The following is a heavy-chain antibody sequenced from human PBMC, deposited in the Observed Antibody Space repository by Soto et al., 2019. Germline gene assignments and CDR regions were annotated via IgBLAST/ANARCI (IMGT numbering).Heavy chain of an antibody. CDR2: IYPDDSDT. V-gene: IGHV5-51*03. D-gene: IGHD3-10*01. CDR1: GYKFTSYW. Sequence: EVQLVQSGAEVKKPGESLKISCKASGYKFTSYWIGWVRQMPGKGLEWMGIIYPDDSDTRYSPSFQGHVTISADKSISPAYLHWNSLKASDTAMYYCARPSDYGSGSYYYFDSWGQGTLVTVSS. CDR3: ARPSDYGSGSYYYFDS. J-gene: IGHJ4*02.